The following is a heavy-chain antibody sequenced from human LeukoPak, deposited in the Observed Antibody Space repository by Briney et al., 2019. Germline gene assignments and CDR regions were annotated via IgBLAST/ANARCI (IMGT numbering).Heavy chain of an antibody. Sequence: SETLSLTCTVSGYSISSGYYWGWIRQPPGKGLEWLGSIYQSGSTYYNPSLESRVTISVDTSKNQFSLNLSSVTAADTAVYYCARTGYSSGWYADYYYYYYMDVWGKGTTVTVSS. J-gene: IGHJ6*03. CDR3: ARTGYSSGWYADYYYYYYMDV. V-gene: IGHV4-38-2*02. CDR1: GYSISSGYY. CDR2: IYQSGST. D-gene: IGHD6-19*01.